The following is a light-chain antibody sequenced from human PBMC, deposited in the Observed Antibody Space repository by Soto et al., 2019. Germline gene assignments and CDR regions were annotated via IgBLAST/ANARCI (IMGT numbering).Light chain of an antibody. CDR2: GAS. V-gene: IGKV3-20*01. CDR3: QQYGSSPFT. CDR1: QSVSSSY. Sequence: EIVFTQSPGTLSLSPGERATLSCRGSQSVSSSYLAWYQQKPGQAPRLXIYGASSRATGIPDRFSGSGSGTDFTLTISRLEPEDFAVYYCQQYGSSPFTFGPGTKVDIK. J-gene: IGKJ3*01.